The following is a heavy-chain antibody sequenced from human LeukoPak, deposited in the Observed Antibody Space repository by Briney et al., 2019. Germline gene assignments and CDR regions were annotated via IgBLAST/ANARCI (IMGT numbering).Heavy chain of an antibody. CDR2: IHMTGRT. V-gene: IGHV4-4*09. D-gene: IGHD1-1*01. J-gene: IGHJ4*02. Sequence: SETLSLTCTVSGVSFSSFQWSWIRQSPVKGLEWIGNIHMTGRTDYNPSLKSRVAMSLDRSQSQFSLRLSSVTAADTAIYYCARGQDAFKTGYCGQGTLVTVSS. CDR3: ARGQDAFKTGY. CDR1: GVSFSSFQ.